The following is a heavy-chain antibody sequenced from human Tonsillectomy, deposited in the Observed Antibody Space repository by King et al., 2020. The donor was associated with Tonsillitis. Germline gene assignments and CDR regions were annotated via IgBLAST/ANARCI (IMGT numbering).Heavy chain of an antibody. D-gene: IGHD5-24*01. Sequence: TLKESGPALVKPTQTLTLTCTLSGFSLSTSGMCVSWIRQPPGKALEWLARIDWYDDKYYSTALKTRLTISKDTSKNQVVLTMTNMDPVDTATYYCARTYYNFYYYYMDVWGKGTTVTVSS. CDR1: GFSLSTSGMC. CDR2: IDWYDDK. J-gene: IGHJ6*03. CDR3: ARTYYNFYYYYMDV. V-gene: IGHV2-70*11.